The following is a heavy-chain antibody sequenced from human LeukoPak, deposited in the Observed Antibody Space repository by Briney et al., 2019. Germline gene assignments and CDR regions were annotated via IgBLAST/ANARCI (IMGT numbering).Heavy chain of an antibody. CDR1: GFSFSDYS. J-gene: IGHJ6*03. D-gene: IGHD3-16*01. CDR3: ARDLTSAYWSPGGYYYYMDV. V-gene: IGHV3-48*01. Sequence: QTGGSLRLSCVASGFSFSDYSMNWVRQSPGKGLEWISYITSRSAFTYFADSVKGRFTVSRDDAKNSLYLYLTSLRVDDTAVYYCARDLTSAYWSPGGYYYYMDVWGKGTAVTVSS. CDR2: ITSRSAFT.